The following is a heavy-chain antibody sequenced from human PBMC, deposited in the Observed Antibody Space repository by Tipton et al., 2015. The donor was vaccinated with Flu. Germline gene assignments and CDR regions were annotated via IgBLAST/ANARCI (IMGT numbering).Heavy chain of an antibody. D-gene: IGHD3-9*01. CDR2: FDPEDGET. CDR3: ATDGLVLRYFDSGLGGMDV. J-gene: IGHJ6*02. V-gene: IGHV1-24*01. CDR1: GYTLTELS. Sequence: QLVQSGAEVKNPGASVKVSCKVSGYTLTELSMHWVRQAPGKGLEWMGGFDPEDGETIYAQKFQGRVTMTEDTSTDTAYMELSSLRSEDTAVYYCATDGLVLRYFDSGLGGMDVWGQGTTVTVSS.